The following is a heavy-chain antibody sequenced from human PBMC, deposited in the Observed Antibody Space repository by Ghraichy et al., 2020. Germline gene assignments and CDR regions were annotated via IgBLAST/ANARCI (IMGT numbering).Heavy chain of an antibody. J-gene: IGHJ4*02. CDR2: ISGSGGST. Sequence: GGSLRLSCAASGFTFSSYAMSWVRQAPGKGLEWVSGISGSGGSTYYADSVKGRFTISRDNSKNTLYLQMNSLRAEDTAVYYCAKDFNNSPNYYFDYWGQGTLVTVSS. V-gene: IGHV3-23*01. CDR1: GFTFSSYA. D-gene: IGHD5-24*01. CDR3: AKDFNNSPNYYFDY.